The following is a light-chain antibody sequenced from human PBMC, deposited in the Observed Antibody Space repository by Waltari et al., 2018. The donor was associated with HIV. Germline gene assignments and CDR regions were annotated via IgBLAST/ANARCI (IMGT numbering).Light chain of an antibody. CDR2: GVN. J-gene: IGLJ2*01. V-gene: IGLV2-14*01. CDR1: NTDIGLYNL. CDR3: SSYTNTDILL. Sequence: QSALTQPASVSGSPGQSITISCTGANTDIGLYNLVSWYRQHPDKAPQLVSFGVNPRLSGVSDRFSGAKSGNTASRTISTHQAEDEADYYCSSYTNTDILLFGGGTKLTVL.